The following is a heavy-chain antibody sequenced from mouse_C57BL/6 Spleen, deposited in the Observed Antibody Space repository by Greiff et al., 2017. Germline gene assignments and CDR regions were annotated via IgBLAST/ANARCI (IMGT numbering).Heavy chain of an antibody. V-gene: IGHV14-1*01. CDR2: IDPEDGDT. CDR1: GFNITDYY. D-gene: IGHD1-1*01. Sequence: VQLQQSGAELVRPGASVKLSCTASGFNITDYYMHWVKQRPEQGLEWIGRIDPEDGDTEYAPKFQGKATMTADTSSITAYLQPSSLTSKDTAVYYCFTTVVDDYWGQGTTLTVSS. CDR3: FTTVVDDY. J-gene: IGHJ2*01.